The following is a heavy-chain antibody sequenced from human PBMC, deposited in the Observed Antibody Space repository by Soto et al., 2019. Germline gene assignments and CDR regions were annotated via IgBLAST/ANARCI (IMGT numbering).Heavy chain of an antibody. Sequence: SLTCTVSGGSISSGDYYWSWIRQPPGKGLEWIGYIYYSGSTYYNPSLKSRVTISVDTSKNQFSLKLSSVTAADTAVYYCARDSSSLGDYYYYYGMDVWGQGTTVTVSS. CDR3: ARDSSSLGDYYYYYGMDV. CDR1: GGSISSGDYY. J-gene: IGHJ6*02. D-gene: IGHD6-6*01. CDR2: IYYSGST. V-gene: IGHV4-30-4*01.